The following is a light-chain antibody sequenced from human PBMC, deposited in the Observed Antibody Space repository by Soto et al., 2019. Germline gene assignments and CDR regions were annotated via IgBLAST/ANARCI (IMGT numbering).Light chain of an antibody. J-gene: IGKJ5*01. CDR2: DAS. Sequence: IQMTQSPSTVSGSVGDRIHFTFRASQSISSWLAWYQQKPGKAPKLLIYDASSLESGVPSRFSGSGSGTEFTLTISSLQPDDFATYYCQQYNSYSITVGQGTRLEIK. V-gene: IGKV1-5*01. CDR1: QSISSW. CDR3: QQYNSYSIT.